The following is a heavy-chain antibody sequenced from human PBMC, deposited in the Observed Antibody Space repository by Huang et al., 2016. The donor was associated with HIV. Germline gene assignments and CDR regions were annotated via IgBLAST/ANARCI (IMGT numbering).Heavy chain of an antibody. CDR1: GYPFISYA. CDR3: ARVGVYLDAFDI. CDR2: INTNAGNP. D-gene: IGHD2-8*01. J-gene: IGHJ3*02. V-gene: IGHV7-4-1*02. Sequence: QVHLVQSGSELKKPGASVKVSCKASGYPFISYAMNWVRQAPGQGLEWMGWINTNAGNPTYAQGLTGRLVFSLDTSVSTAYLQISSLKAEDTAVYYCARVGVYLDAFDIWGQGTMVTVSS.